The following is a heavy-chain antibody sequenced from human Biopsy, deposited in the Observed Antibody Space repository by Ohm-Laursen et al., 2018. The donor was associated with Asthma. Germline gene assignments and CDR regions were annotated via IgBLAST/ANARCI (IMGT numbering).Heavy chain of an antibody. J-gene: IGHJ6*02. CDR1: GFTFSTSW. D-gene: IGHD3-10*01. CDR3: ARDFTIGSGSPFHF. Sequence: GSLRLSCSASGFTFSTSWMTWVRQAPGKGLEWVSSISGLSRYKYYSDSLRGRVTISRDNAKSSLHLQMSSLRAEDTAVYFCARDFTIGSGSPFHFWGPGTTVSVS. V-gene: IGHV3-21*01. CDR2: ISGLSRYK.